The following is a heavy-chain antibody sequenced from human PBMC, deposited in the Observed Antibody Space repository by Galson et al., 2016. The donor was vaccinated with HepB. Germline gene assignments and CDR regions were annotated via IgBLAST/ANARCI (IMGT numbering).Heavy chain of an antibody. V-gene: IGHV5-51*01. CDR1: GYSFTNHW. J-gene: IGHJ5*02. CDR3: ARQGGEGNWFDP. Sequence: QSGAEVKKPGESLKISCKGSGYSFTNHWIGWVRQLPGKGLEWMGVIYPRDPDTRSSPSFQGQVTISVDKSISTAYLQWSSLKASDTAMYYCARQGGEGNWFDPWGQGTLVTVSS. D-gene: IGHD3-10*01. CDR2: IYPRDPDT.